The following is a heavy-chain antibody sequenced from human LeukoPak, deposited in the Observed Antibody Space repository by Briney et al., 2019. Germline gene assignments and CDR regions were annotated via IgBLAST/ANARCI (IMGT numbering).Heavy chain of an antibody. V-gene: IGHV3-21*01. CDR3: ARALRRDGYPFDC. D-gene: IGHD5-24*01. CDR2: ISSSSSYI. CDR1: GFTFSSYS. Sequence: GGPLRLSCAASGFTFSSYSMNWVRQAPGKGLEWVSSISSSSSYIYYADSVKGRFTISRDNAKNSLYLQMNSLRAEDTAVYYCARALRRDGYPFDCWGQGTLVTVSS. J-gene: IGHJ4*02.